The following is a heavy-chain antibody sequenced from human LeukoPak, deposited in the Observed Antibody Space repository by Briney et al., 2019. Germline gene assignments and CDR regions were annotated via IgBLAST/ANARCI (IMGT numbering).Heavy chain of an antibody. CDR3: AKAGLVRGGALDS. V-gene: IGHV3-53*01. D-gene: IGHD4/OR15-4a*01. CDR1: GFTVSSNS. J-gene: IGHJ4*02. CDR2: IYSDNT. Sequence: GGSLRLSCTVSGFTVSSNSMSWVRQAPGKGLEWVSFIYSDNTHYSDSVKGRFTISRDNSKSTLYLQMNSLRVEDTAVYYCAKAGLVRGGALDSWGQGTLVTASS.